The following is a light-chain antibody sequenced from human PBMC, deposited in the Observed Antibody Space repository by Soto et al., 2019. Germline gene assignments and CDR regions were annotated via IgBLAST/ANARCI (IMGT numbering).Light chain of an antibody. Sequence: EIVMTQSPATLSVSPGERAPLSCRASQSVSSNLSWYQQKPGQAPRLLIYGSSTRATGIPARFSGSGSGTEFTLTISSLQSEDFAVYYCQQYNTWPLTFGVGTKVEIK. J-gene: IGKJ4*01. V-gene: IGKV3D-15*01. CDR2: GSS. CDR1: QSVSSN. CDR3: QQYNTWPLT.